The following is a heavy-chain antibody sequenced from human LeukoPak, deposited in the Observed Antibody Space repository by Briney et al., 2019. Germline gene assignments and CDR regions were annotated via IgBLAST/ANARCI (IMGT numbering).Heavy chain of an antibody. Sequence: GESLKISCKGSGYSFTSYWIGWVRQMPGKGLEWMGIIYPGDSDTRYRPSFQGQVTISADKSISTAYLQWSSLKASDTAMYYCARHLRIAAAGKGPTLYYYYYMDVWGKGTTVTVSS. CDR2: IYPGDSDT. CDR3: ARHLRIAAAGKGPTLYYYYYMDV. D-gene: IGHD6-13*01. J-gene: IGHJ6*03. V-gene: IGHV5-51*01. CDR1: GYSFTSYW.